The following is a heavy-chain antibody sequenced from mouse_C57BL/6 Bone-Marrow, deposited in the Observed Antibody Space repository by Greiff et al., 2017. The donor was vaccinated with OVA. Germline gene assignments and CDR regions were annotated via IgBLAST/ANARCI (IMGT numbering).Heavy chain of an antibody. CDR1: GFTFSSYG. CDR3: ARLESWFAY. Sequence: EVNLVESGGDLVKPGGSLKLSCAASGFTFSSYGMSWVRQTPDKRLEWVATISSGGSYTYYPDSVKGRFTISRDNAKNTLYLQMSSLKSEDTAMYYCARLESWFAYWGQGTLVTVSA. V-gene: IGHV5-6*01. CDR2: ISSGGSYT. J-gene: IGHJ3*01.